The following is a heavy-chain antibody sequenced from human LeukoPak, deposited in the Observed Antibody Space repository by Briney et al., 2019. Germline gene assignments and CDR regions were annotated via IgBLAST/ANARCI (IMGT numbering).Heavy chain of an antibody. D-gene: IGHD5-18*01. V-gene: IGHV3-15*01. CDR2: IKSKTDGGTT. CDR3: TTVVTQLWLFGAFDI. CDR1: GFTFSNAW. Sequence: GGSLRPSCAASGFTFSNAWMCWVRQAPGKGLEWVGRIKSKTDGGTTDYAAPVKGRFTISRDDSKNTLYLQMNSLKTEDTAVYYCTTVVTQLWLFGAFDIWGQGTMVTVSS. J-gene: IGHJ3*02.